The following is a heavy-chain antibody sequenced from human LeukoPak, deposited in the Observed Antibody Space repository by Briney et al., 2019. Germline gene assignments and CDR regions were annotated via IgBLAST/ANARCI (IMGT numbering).Heavy chain of an antibody. V-gene: IGHV4-38-2*02. Sequence: SETLSLTCTVSAYSISSGYYWGWIRQPPGKGLEWIGSIYYSGSTYYNPSLKSRVTISVDTSKNQFSLKLRSVTAADTAVYYCARLRVRGYGYGPWEGPTWLDYWGQGTLVTVSS. CDR3: ARLRVRGYGYGPWEGPTWLDY. J-gene: IGHJ4*02. CDR1: AYSISSGYY. CDR2: IYYSGST. D-gene: IGHD5-18*01.